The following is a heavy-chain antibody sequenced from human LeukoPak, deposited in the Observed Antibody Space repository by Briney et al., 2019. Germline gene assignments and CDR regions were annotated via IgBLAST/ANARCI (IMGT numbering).Heavy chain of an antibody. D-gene: IGHD5-18*01. J-gene: IGHJ1*01. CDR3: ARAQYRIQLWP. Sequence: SETLSLTCTVSGGSISSGDYYWSWIRQPPGKGLEWIGYIYYSGSTYYNPSLKSRVTISVDTSKNQFSLKLSSVTAADTAAYYCARAQYRIQLWPWGQGTLVTVSS. V-gene: IGHV4-30-4*08. CDR1: GGSISSGDYY. CDR2: IYYSGST.